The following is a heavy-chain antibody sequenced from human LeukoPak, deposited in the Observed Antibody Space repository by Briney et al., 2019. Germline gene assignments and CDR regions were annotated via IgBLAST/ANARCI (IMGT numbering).Heavy chain of an antibody. CDR2: ISVYSGNT. CDR3: ARDGQQLYYFDY. J-gene: IGHJ4*02. D-gene: IGHD6-13*01. Sequence: ASVKVSCKASGYIFPSYGISWVRQAPGQGLEWMGWISVYSGNTNYAQKLQGRVTMTTDTSTSTAYMELRSLRSDDTAVYYCARDGQQLYYFDYWGQGTLVTVSS. V-gene: IGHV1-18*01. CDR1: GYIFPSYG.